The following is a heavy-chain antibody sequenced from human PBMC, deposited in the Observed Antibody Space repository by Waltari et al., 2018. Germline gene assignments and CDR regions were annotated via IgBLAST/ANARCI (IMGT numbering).Heavy chain of an antibody. CDR3: AREGSGSYRGNYYYYMDV. D-gene: IGHD1-26*01. Sequence: QVQLVQSGAEVKKPGSSVKVSCKASGGTFSSYAISWVRQAPGQGLEWMGGIIPIFGTANYAQKCQGRVTITADKSTSTAYMELSSLRSEDTAVYYCAREGSGSYRGNYYYYMDVWGKGTTVTVSS. CDR1: GGTFSSYA. J-gene: IGHJ6*03. CDR2: IIPIFGTA. V-gene: IGHV1-69*14.